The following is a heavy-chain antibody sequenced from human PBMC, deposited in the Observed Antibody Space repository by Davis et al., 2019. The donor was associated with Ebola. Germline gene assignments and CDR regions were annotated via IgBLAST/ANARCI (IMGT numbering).Heavy chain of an antibody. CDR2: INHSGST. V-gene: IGHV4-39*07. D-gene: IGHD3-3*01. Sequence: SETLSLTCTVSGGSISSSSYYWGWIRQPPGKGLEWIGEINHSGSTNYNPSLKSRVTISVDTSKNQFSLKLSSVTAADTAVYYCARKPARVRNWFDPWGQGTLVTVSS. CDR1: GGSISSSSYY. J-gene: IGHJ5*02. CDR3: ARKPARVRNWFDP.